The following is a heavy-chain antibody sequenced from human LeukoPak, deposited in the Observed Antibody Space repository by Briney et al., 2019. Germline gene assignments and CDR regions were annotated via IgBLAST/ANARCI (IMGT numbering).Heavy chain of an antibody. CDR2: INSDGDST. D-gene: IGHD2/OR15-2a*01. V-gene: IGHV3-64D*06. Sequence: GGSLRLSCSASGFTFSSYAMHWVRQAAGEGLEYVSAINSDGDSTYYADSVKGRFTISRDNSKNTLYLQMISLRPEDSAVYYCVKTPYSSTWYVGDSWGQGTLVTVSS. CDR1: GFTFSSYA. CDR3: VKTPYSSTWYVGDS. J-gene: IGHJ4*02.